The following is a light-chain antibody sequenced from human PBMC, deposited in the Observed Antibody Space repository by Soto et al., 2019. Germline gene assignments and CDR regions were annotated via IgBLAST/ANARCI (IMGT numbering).Light chain of an antibody. V-gene: IGLV1-51*02. CDR2: ENN. Sequence: QSVLTQPPSVSGAPGQKVTISCSGSSSNIGNNYVSWYQQLPGTAPKLLIYENNKRPSGIPDRFSGSKSGTSATLGITGLQTGDEADYYCGTWDSSLSAGGVFGGGTKLTVL. J-gene: IGLJ2*01. CDR3: GTWDSSLSAGGV. CDR1: SSNIGNNY.